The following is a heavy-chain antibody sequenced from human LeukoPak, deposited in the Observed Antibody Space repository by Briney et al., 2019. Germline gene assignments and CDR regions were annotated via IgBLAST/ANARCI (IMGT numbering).Heavy chain of an antibody. J-gene: IGHJ5*02. CDR3: ARDLPEGYNSGWWNWFDP. D-gene: IGHD6-19*01. CDR1: GGSISSYY. V-gene: IGHV4-59*01. CDR2: IYHSGST. Sequence: SETLSLTCTVSGGSISSYYWSWIRQPPGKGLEWIGYIYHSGSTNYNPSLKSRVTISVDTSKNQFSLKLSSVTAADTAVYYCARDLPEGYNSGWWNWFDPWGQGTLVTVLS.